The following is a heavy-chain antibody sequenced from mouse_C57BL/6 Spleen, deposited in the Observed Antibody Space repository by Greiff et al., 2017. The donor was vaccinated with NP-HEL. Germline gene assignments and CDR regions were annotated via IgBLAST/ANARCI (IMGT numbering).Heavy chain of an antibody. CDR3: TKPLGSALDY. CDR2: IYPGSGST. J-gene: IGHJ2*01. Sequence: QVQLQQPGAELVKPGASVKMSCKASGYTFTSYWITWVKQRPGQGLEWIGDIYPGSGSTNYNEKFKGKATLTADTSSSTAYMQLSSLTSEDSAVYYCTKPLGSALDYWGQGTTLTVSS. CDR1: GYTFTSYW. D-gene: IGHD6-2*01. V-gene: IGHV1-55*01.